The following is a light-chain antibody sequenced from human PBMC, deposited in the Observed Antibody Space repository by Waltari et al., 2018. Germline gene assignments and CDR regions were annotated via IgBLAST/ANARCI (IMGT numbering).Light chain of an antibody. J-gene: IGLJ2*01. CDR1: SSDVGSYNL. CDR2: GVS. CDR3: CSYAGSSTFHVV. V-gene: IGLV2-23*02. Sequence: QSALTQPASVSGSPGQSITISCTGTSSDVGSYNLVSWYQPHPGKAPKLMIYGVSKRPSGVSNRFSGSKSGNTASLTISGLQAEDEADYYCCSYAGSSTFHVVFGGGTKLTVL.